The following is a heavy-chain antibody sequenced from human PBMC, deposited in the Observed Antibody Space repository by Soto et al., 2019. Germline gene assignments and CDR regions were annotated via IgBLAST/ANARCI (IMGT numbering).Heavy chain of an antibody. CDR2: ISSSGRDM. Sequence: PGGSLRLSCAASGFTFSYYYMTWIRQAPGRGLEWTSYISSSGRDMFYADSVKGRFTISRDNAKNSLYLQMNSLRAEDTALYYCARVNPVTGLYYFDYWGQGTLVTVS. J-gene: IGHJ4*02. CDR3: ARVNPVTGLYYFDY. V-gene: IGHV3-11*01. D-gene: IGHD2-8*02. CDR1: GFTFSYYY.